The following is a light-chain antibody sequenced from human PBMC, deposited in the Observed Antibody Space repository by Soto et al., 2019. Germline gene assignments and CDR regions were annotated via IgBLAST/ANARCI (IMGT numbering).Light chain of an antibody. J-gene: IGKJ4*01. CDR1: QSVRNSD. V-gene: IGKV3-20*01. Sequence: EIVLTQSPGTLSLSPGESATLSCRASQSVRNSDLAWYQQKPGQAPTFLIYDASRRATGVPERFSASGSGTDFTLTISRLEPEDFAVYYCQQFGGSLTFDGGTKVQIK. CDR3: QQFGGSLT. CDR2: DAS.